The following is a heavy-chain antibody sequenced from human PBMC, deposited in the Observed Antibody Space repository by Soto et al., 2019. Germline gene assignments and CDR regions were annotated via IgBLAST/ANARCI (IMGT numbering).Heavy chain of an antibody. CDR2: IWYDGSNK. CDR3: ARIRTYYDILTGNSTYYFDY. V-gene: IGHV3-33*01. J-gene: IGHJ4*02. CDR1: GFTFSSYG. Sequence: PGGSLRLSCAASGFTFSSYGMHWVRQAPGKGLEWVAVIWYDGSNKYYADSVKGRFTISRDNSKNTLYLQMNSLRAEDTAVYYCARIRTYYDILTGNSTYYFDYWGPATLATVSS. D-gene: IGHD3-9*01.